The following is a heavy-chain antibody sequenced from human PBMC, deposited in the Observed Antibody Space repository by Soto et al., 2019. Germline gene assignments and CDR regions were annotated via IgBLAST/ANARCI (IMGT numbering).Heavy chain of an antibody. CDR2: IWYDGSHE. J-gene: IGHJ2*01. CDR3: ARDRYSYDSRAYQGVDWYFDL. Sequence: GRSLRLSCAASGFIFSNYGMHWVRQAPGKGLEWVAVIWYDGSHESYADSVKGRFTISRDNSKNTLFLQMNSLRAEDTAVYYCARDRYSYDSRAYQGVDWYFDLWGRGTLVTVSS. D-gene: IGHD3-22*01. CDR1: GFIFSNYG. V-gene: IGHV3-33*01.